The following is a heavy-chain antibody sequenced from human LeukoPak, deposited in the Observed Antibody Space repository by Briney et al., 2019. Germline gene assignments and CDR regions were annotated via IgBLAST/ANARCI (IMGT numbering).Heavy chain of an antibody. D-gene: IGHD1-14*01. CDR1: GFTFSSSS. Sequence: GGSLRLSCAASGFTFSSSSISWVRQAPGKGLEWVANIKEDGSEKYYVDSVKGRFTISRDNAKNSLYLQMNSLRAEDTAVYYCARKPIDYWGQGTLVTVSS. CDR2: IKEDGSEK. J-gene: IGHJ4*02. V-gene: IGHV3-7*01. CDR3: ARKPIDY.